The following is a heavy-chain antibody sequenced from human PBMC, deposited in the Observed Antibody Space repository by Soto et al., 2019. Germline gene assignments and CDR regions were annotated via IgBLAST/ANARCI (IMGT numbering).Heavy chain of an antibody. D-gene: IGHD3-3*01. V-gene: IGHV3-23*01. Sequence: EVQLLESGGGLVQPGGSLRLSCAASGFTFSSYAMSWVRQAPGKGLEWVSAISGRGGSTYYADSVKGRFTISRDNSKNTLYLQMNSLRAEDTAVYYGASLRFVEWLPVVVECYFDYWGQGTLVTVSS. CDR1: GFTFSSYA. CDR3: ASLRFVEWLPVVVECYFDY. CDR2: ISGRGGST. J-gene: IGHJ4*02.